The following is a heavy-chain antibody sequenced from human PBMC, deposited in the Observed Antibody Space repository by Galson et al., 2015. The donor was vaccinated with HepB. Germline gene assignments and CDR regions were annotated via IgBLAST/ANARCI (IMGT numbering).Heavy chain of an antibody. CDR2: INPSGGST. CDR3: ARESQIAAAPPQRSRNWFGP. J-gene: IGHJ5*02. Sequence: SVKVSCKASGYIFTSYYIHWVRQAPGQGLEWMGVINPSGGSTSYLQNFQGRVTMTRDTSTSTVYMELSSLRSDDTAVHYCARESQIAAAPPQRSRNWFGPWGQGTLVTVSS. CDR1: GYIFTSYY. D-gene: IGHD6-13*01. V-gene: IGHV1-46*01.